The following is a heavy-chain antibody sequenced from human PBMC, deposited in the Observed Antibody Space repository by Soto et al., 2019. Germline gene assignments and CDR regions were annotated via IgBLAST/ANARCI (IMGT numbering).Heavy chain of an antibody. CDR2: IYYSGST. CDR1: GGSVSSGSYY. D-gene: IGHD1-26*01. CDR3: ARRSYAHFDY. Sequence: SETLSLTCTVSGGSVSSGSYYWSWIRQPPGKGLEWIGYIYYSGSTNYNPSLKSRVTISVDTSKNQFSLKLSSVTAADTAVYYCARRSYAHFDYWGQGTLVTVSS. V-gene: IGHV4-61*01. J-gene: IGHJ4*02.